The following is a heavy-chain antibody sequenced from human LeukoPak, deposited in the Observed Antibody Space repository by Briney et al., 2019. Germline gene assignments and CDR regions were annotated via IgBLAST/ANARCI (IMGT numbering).Heavy chain of an antibody. Sequence: RGSLRLSCAASGFTFSGSAMHWVRQASGKGLEWVGRIRSKANSYATAYAASVKGRFTISRDDSRNTAYLQMNSLKTEDTAVYYCTSRQGTTTDLDYWGQGTLVTVSS. D-gene: IGHD1-1*01. V-gene: IGHV3-73*01. J-gene: IGHJ4*02. CDR1: GFTFSGSA. CDR2: IRSKANSYAT. CDR3: TSRQGTTTDLDY.